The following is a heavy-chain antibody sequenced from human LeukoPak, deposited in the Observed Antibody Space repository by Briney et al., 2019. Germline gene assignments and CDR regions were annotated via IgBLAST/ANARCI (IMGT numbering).Heavy chain of an antibody. V-gene: IGHV3-64*05. CDR2: IGPNGAST. Sequence: GGSLRLSCSTSGFIFSNHFMHWVRQAPGKGLEYVSSIGPNGASTLYADSVKDRFTISRDNSRNALYVQLTSLRLEDTALYYCVKDLTGTWSFDYWGQGTLVTVSS. CDR3: VKDLTGTWSFDY. CDR1: GFIFSNHF. D-gene: IGHD3-9*01. J-gene: IGHJ4*02.